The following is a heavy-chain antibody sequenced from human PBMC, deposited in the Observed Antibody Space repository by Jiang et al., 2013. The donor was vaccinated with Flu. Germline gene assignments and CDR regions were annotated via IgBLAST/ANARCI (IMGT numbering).Heavy chain of an antibody. D-gene: IGHD6-19*01. CDR3: ARFKQWLLLDY. V-gene: IGHV7-4-1*02. Sequence: SGYTFTDYAMNWVRQAPGQGLEWMGWINTNTGNPTYAQGFTGRFVFSLDTSVSTAYLEISSLKAEDTAVYYCARFKQWLLLDYWGQGTLVTVSS. CDR1: GYTFTDYA. J-gene: IGHJ4*02. CDR2: INTNTGNP.